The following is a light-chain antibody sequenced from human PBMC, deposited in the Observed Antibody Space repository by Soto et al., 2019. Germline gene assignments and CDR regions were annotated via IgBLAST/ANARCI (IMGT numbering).Light chain of an antibody. Sequence: IQMTQAPSTLSGSVGDRVTITCRARQTISSWLAWYQQKPGKAPKLLIYKASTLKSGVPSRFSGSGSGTEFTLTISSLQPDDFATYYCQHYNSYSEAFRQGTKADIK. CDR1: QTISSW. CDR2: KAS. CDR3: QHYNSYSEA. J-gene: IGKJ1*01. V-gene: IGKV1-5*03.